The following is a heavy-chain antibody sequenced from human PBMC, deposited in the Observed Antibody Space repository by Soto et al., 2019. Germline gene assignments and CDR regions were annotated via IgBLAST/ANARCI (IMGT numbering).Heavy chain of an antibody. CDR3: ARVVSGSYFDC. J-gene: IGHJ4*02. V-gene: IGHV4-31*03. Sequence: QVQLEESGPGLVKASQTLSLTCTVSGGPISTGGHFWSWIRQHPKKGLEWIGYIYYSGTTHYNASLKSRSTVSVDTSKNQFSLKLTSVTAADTPVYYCARVVSGSYFDCWGQGTLVTVSS. CDR2: IYYSGTT. D-gene: IGHD1-26*01. CDR1: GGPISTGGHF.